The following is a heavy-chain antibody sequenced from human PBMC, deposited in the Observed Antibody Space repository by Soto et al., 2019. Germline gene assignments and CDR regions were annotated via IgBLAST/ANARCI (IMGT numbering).Heavy chain of an antibody. CDR2: IVPIVGTT. V-gene: IGHV1-69*12. D-gene: IGHD5-12*01. CDR3: VRVVAIPGYPDH. CDR1: GGTFSSYA. Sequence: QVQLVQSGAEVRQPASSVKVSCKTSGGTFSSYAISWVRQAPGQGLEWMGGIVPIVGTTTYAQKFQVRVTLTADEATSTAYMQLSRLRSDDTAVYYCVRVVAIPGYPDHWGQGTLVTVSS. J-gene: IGHJ4*02.